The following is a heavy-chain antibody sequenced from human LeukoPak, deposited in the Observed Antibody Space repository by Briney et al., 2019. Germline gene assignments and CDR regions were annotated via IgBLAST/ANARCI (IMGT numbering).Heavy chain of an antibody. CDR1: GFTVSNNY. Sequence: GGSLRLSCAASGFTVSNNYMIWVRQAPGKGLEWVVVISYDGSSKYYADFVKGRFTVSRDNSKNTLYLQLNRLREEDTAVYYCARAEYSASWFGYFQYWGQGTLLTVPS. D-gene: IGHD2-2*01. CDR2: ISYDGSSK. J-gene: IGHJ1*01. V-gene: IGHV3-30*03. CDR3: ARAEYSASWFGYFQY.